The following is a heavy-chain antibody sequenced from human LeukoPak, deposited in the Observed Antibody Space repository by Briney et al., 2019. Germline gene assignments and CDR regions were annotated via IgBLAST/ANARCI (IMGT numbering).Heavy chain of an antibody. V-gene: IGHV3-21*01. CDR3: ARDPLSGDTGVDY. J-gene: IGHJ4*02. Sequence: PGGSLRLSCAASGFTFSSYSMNWVRQAPGKGLEWVSSISSSSSYIYYADSVKGRFTISRDNAKNSLYLQMNSLRAEDTAVYYCARDPLSGDTGVDYWGQGTLVTVSS. CDR1: GFTFSSYS. D-gene: IGHD7-27*01. CDR2: ISSSSSYI.